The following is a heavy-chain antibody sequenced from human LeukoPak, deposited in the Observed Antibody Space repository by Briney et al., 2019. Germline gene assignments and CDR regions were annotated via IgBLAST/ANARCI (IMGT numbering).Heavy chain of an antibody. CDR3: ARYTHGNYYDFWSGYYNYYMDV. CDR2: ISSSGSTI. Sequence: GGSLRLSCAASGFTFSDYYMSWIRQAPGKGLEWVSYISSSGSTIYYADSVKGRFTISRDNAKNSLYLQMNSLRAEDTAVYYCARYTHGNYYDFWSGYYNYYMDVWGKGATVTVSS. CDR1: GFTFSDYY. J-gene: IGHJ6*03. V-gene: IGHV3-11*04. D-gene: IGHD3-3*01.